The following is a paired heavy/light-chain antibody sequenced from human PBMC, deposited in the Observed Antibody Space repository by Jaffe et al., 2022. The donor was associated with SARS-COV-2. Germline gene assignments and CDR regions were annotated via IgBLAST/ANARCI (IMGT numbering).Heavy chain of an antibody. CDR3: ARRGGGGVGATTLRYYYYYMDV. D-gene: IGHD1-26*01. Sequence: EVQLVQSGAEVKKPGESLKISCKGSGYSFTSYWIGWVRQMPGKGLEWMGIIYPGDSDTRYSPSFQGQVTISADKSISTAYLQWSSLKASDTAMYYCARRGGGGVGATTLRYYYYYMDVWGKGTTVTVSS. CDR2: IYPGDSDT. J-gene: IGHJ6*03. CDR1: GYSFTSYW. V-gene: IGHV5-51*01.
Light chain of an antibody. CDR1: QGISSY. Sequence: VIWMTQSPSLLSASTGDRVTISCRMSQGISSYLAWYQQKPGKAPELLIYAASTLQSGVPSRFSGSGSGTDFTLTISCLQSEDFATYYCQQYYSFPPSFGQGTKVEIK. J-gene: IGKJ1*01. V-gene: IGKV1D-8*01. CDR3: QQYYSFPPS. CDR2: AAS.